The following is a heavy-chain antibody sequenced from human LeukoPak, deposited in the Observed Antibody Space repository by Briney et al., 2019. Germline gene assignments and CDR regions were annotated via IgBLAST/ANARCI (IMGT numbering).Heavy chain of an antibody. CDR2: IYPGDSDT. V-gene: IGHV5-51*01. CDR1: GYSFTSYW. D-gene: IGHD2-21*02. J-gene: IGHJ5*02. Sequence: GESLQISCKGSGYSFTSYWIGWVRQLPGKGLEWMGIIYPGDSDTRYSPSFQGQVTISADKSISTAYLQWSSLKASDTAMYYCARHVVVTANWFDPWGQGTLVTVSS. CDR3: ARHVVVTANWFDP.